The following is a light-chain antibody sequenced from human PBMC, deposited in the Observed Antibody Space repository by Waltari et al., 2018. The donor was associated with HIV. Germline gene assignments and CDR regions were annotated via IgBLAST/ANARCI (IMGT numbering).Light chain of an antibody. J-gene: IGLJ3*02. CDR2: ENN. CDR3: GTWDSSLSAGV. CDR1: SSNIGNNN. Sequence: QSVLTQPPSVSAAPGQKVTTSCSGSSSNIGNNNVYRYQQLPGTAPKLLIYENNKRPSGIPDRFSGSKSGTSATLGITGLQTGDEADYYCGTWDSSLSAGVFGGGTKLTVL. V-gene: IGLV1-51*02.